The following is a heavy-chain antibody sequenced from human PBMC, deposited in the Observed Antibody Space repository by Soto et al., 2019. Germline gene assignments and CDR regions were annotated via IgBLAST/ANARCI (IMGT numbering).Heavy chain of an antibody. D-gene: IGHD1-1*01. J-gene: IGHJ4*02. CDR3: ARDPGRRFDY. V-gene: IGHV3-7*03. CDR1: GFTFRSYW. Sequence: EVHLVESGGGLVQPGGSLRRSCATSGFTFRSYWMTWVRQAPGKGLEWVASIKQDGSEDHYVDSVKGRFTISRDNAENSLYLQMNSLKGDDTAVYYCARDPGRRFDYWGPGTLVTVSS. CDR2: IKQDGSED.